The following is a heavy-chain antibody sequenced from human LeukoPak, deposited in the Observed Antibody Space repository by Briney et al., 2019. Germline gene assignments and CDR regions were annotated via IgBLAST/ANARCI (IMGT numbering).Heavy chain of an antibody. CDR1: GFTFSIYA. Sequence: GGSLRLSCTASGFTFSIYAMHWVRQAPGKGLEWMTVISKDGSKRVSTDSVRGRFTISRDNAKNTLYLQMNSLRVEDTAVYYCARDRSRLLFWIGVVDNWGQGTLVTVSS. J-gene: IGHJ4*02. D-gene: IGHD3-10*01. V-gene: IGHV3-30-3*01. CDR2: ISKDGSKR. CDR3: ARDRSRLLFWIGVVDN.